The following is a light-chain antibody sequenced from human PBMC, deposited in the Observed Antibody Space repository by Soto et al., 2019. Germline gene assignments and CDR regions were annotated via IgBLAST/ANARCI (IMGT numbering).Light chain of an antibody. CDR2: GAS. J-gene: IGKJ1*01. V-gene: IGKV3-20*01. Sequence: EIVLTQSPGTLSLSPGERATLSCRASQSVSSNYLAWYQQKPGQAPRLLIYGASSRATGIPDRFSGSGSGTDFTLTISRLEPEDCAVYYCQQYGSSRTFGQGTKVEIK. CDR1: QSVSSNY. CDR3: QQYGSSRT.